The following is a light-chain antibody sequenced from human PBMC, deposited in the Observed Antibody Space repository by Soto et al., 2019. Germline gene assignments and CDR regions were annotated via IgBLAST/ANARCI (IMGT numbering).Light chain of an antibody. CDR1: QSVLYRSNGRNY. J-gene: IGKJ2*01. CDR3: QQYLTTPFT. V-gene: IGKV4-1*01. CDR2: WAS. Sequence: DIVMTQSPDSLAVSLGERATIHCRSSQSVLYRSNGRNYVAWYQQKPGQRPEDLFYWASTRESGVPDRFSGGGSGTDFTLTISSLQPEDVALYFCQQYLTTPFTFGQGTRLEFK.